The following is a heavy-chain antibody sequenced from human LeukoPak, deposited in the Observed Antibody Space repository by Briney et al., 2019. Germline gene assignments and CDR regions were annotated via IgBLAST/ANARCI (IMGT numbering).Heavy chain of an antibody. V-gene: IGHV4-31*03. CDR2: IYYSGST. CDR3: ARNTAMVIPYYYYGMDV. D-gene: IGHD5-18*01. J-gene: IGHJ6*02. CDR1: GGSISSGGYY. Sequence: PSETLSLTCTVSGGSISSGGYYWSWIRQHPGKGLEWIGYIYYSGSTYYNPSLKSRVTISVDTSKNQFSLKLSSVTAADTAVYYCARNTAMVIPYYYYGMDVWGQGTTVTVSS.